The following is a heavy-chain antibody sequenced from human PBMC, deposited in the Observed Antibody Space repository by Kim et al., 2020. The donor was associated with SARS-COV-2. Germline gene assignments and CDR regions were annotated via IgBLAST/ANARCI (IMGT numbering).Heavy chain of an antibody. V-gene: IGHV3-7*03. Sequence: GGSLRLSCVVSGFTFSSYWMSWVRQAPGKGLEWVATIKEDGSQKYHVDSVKGRLTISRDNGKNSLYLQMNSLRVEDTAVYYCAKLTRSSDWAYWGQGTLV. CDR3: AKLTRSSDWAY. D-gene: IGHD6-19*01. CDR2: IKEDGSQK. CDR1: GFTFSSYW. J-gene: IGHJ4*02.